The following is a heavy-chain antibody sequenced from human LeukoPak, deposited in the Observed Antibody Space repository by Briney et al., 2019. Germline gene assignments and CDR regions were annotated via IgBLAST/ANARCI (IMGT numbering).Heavy chain of an antibody. CDR1: GGSISSYY. J-gene: IGHJ5*02. CDR2: IYYSGST. V-gene: IGHV4-59*01. Sequence: PSETLSLTCTVSGGSISSYYWSWIRQPPGKGLEWIGYIYYSGSTNYNPSLKSRVTISVDTSKNQFSLKLSSVTAADTAVYYCARDRPNFDPWGQGTLVTVSS. CDR3: ARDRPNFDP.